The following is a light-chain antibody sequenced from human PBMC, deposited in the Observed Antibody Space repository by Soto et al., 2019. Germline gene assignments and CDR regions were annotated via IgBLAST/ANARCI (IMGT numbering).Light chain of an antibody. J-gene: IGKJ1*01. V-gene: IGKV1-39*01. CDR2: AAS. Sequence: IWMTQSPSLLSASTGDRVTITCRASQSISSYLNWYQQKPGKAPKLLIYAASSLQSGVPSRFSGSGSGTDFTLTISSLQPEDFATYYCQQSYSTLGTFGQGTKVDIK. CDR1: QSISSY. CDR3: QQSYSTLGT.